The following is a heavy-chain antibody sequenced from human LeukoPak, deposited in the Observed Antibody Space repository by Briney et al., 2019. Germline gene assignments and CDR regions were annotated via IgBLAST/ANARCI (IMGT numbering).Heavy chain of an antibody. CDR1: GFTFSSYE. V-gene: IGHV3-48*03. CDR2: ISSSGSTI. J-gene: IGHJ3*02. CDR3: ARNPLGYCSGGSCYGDAFDI. D-gene: IGHD2-15*01. Sequence: WGSLRLSCAASGFTFSSYEMNWVRQAPGKGLEWVSYISSSGSTIYYADSVRGRFTISRDNAKNSLYLQMNSLRAEDTAVYYCARNPLGYCSGGSCYGDAFDIWGQGTMVTVSS.